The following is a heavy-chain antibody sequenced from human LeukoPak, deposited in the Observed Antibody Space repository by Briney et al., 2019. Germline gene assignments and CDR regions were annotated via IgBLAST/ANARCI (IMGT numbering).Heavy chain of an antibody. CDR2: IYHSGST. CDR3: ARDWWFGEFSFDH. J-gene: IGHJ4*02. Sequence: KPSETLSLTCAVSGYSISSGYYWGWIRQPPGKGLEWIGSIYHSGSTYYNPSLKSRVTISVDTSKNQFSLKLSSVTAADTAVYYCARDWWFGEFSFDHWGQGTLVTVSS. V-gene: IGHV4-38-2*02. D-gene: IGHD3-10*01. CDR1: GYSISSGYY.